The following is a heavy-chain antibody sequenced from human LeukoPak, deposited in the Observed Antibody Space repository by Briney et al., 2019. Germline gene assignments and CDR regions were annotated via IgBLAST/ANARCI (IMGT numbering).Heavy chain of an antibody. CDR3: ARGGMTTDY. CDR2: INHSGST. J-gene: IGHJ4*02. V-gene: IGHV4-34*01. D-gene: IGHD4-17*01. Sequence: FRQPPGKGLEWIGEINHSGSTNYNPSLKSRVTISVDTSKNQFSLKLSSVTAADTAVYYCARGGMTTDYWGQGTLVTVSS.